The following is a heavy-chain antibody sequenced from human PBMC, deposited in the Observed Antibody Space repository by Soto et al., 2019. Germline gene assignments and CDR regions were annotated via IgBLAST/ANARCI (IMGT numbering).Heavy chain of an antibody. CDR2: ISAYNGNT. Sequence: QVQLVQSGAEVKKPGASVKVSCKASGYTFTSYGISWVRQAPGQGLEWMGWISAYNGNTKYAQKLLGRVTMTTDTATRTAYMESRSLRSDETAVYYCAREPNYFDYWGQGTLVTVSS. CDR1: GYTFTSYG. J-gene: IGHJ4*02. CDR3: AREPNYFDY. V-gene: IGHV1-18*01.